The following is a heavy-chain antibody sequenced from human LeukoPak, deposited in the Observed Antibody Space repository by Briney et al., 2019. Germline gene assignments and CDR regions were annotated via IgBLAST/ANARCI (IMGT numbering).Heavy chain of an antibody. CDR3: ARGRGYSSSWYFDY. V-gene: IGHV3-33*01. D-gene: IGHD6-13*01. CDR1: GFTFSSYG. Sequence: GGSLRLSCAASGFTFSSYGMHWVRQAPGKGLEWVAVIWYDGSNKYYADSVKGRFTISRDNSKNTLYLQMNSLRAEDTAVYYCARGRGYSSSWYFDYWGQGTLVTVSS. CDR2: IWYDGSNK. J-gene: IGHJ4*02.